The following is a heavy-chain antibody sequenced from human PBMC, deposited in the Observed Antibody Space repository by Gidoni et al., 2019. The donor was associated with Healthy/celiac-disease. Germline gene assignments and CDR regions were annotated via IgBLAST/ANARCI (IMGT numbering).Heavy chain of an antibody. CDR2: ISSSSSYR. CDR1: GFTFSSYS. V-gene: IGHV3-21*01. CDR3: ASTFSLTGTVAGHFNY. Sequence: EVQLVESGGGLVTPGGSLRLSCPASGFTFSSYSMNWVRQAPGKGLEWVSSISSSSSYRYYADSVKGRFTISRDNAKNSLYLEMNSLRAEDTAVYYCASTFSLTGTVAGHFNYWGQGTLVTVSS. J-gene: IGHJ4*02. D-gene: IGHD6-19*01.